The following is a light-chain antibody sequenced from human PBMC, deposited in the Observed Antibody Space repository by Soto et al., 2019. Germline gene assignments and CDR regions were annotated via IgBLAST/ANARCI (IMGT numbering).Light chain of an antibody. CDR1: SSDVGGYNY. CDR3: SSYTSSSTRV. J-gene: IGLJ1*01. Sequence: QSVLTQPASVSESPGRSITISCTGTSSDVGGYNYVSWYQQHPGKAPKLLIYEVSNRPSGVSNRFSGSKSGNTASLIISGLQAEDEADYYCSSYTSSSTRVFGTGTKVTVL. V-gene: IGLV2-14*01. CDR2: EVS.